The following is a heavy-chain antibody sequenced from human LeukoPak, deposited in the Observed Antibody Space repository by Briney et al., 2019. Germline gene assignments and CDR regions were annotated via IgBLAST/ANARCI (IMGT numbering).Heavy chain of an antibody. Sequence: GGSLRLSCAVSGFTLSDFWMNWVRRSPGKGLEWVASINQNGGETSYVDSVKGRFTISRDNPKNSLYLQMSSLRAEDTAVYYCARDGTAPGLYFDLWGQGTLVTVSS. J-gene: IGHJ4*01. CDR2: INQNGGET. D-gene: IGHD6-13*01. V-gene: IGHV3-7*01. CDR1: GFTLSDFW. CDR3: ARDGTAPGLYFDL.